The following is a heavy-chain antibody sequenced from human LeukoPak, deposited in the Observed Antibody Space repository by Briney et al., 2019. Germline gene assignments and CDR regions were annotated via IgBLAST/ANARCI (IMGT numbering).Heavy chain of an antibody. CDR2: INPNSGGT. CDR1: GYTFTSYG. V-gene: IGHV1-2*02. D-gene: IGHD3-16*01. J-gene: IGHJ4*02. CDR3: ARGSLLTFREDVEGY. Sequence: VASVKVSCKASGYTFTSYGISWVRQAPGQGLEWMGWINPNSGGTNYAQKFQGRVTMTRDTSISTAYMELSRLRSDDTAVYYCARGSLLTFREDVEGYWGQGTLVTVSS.